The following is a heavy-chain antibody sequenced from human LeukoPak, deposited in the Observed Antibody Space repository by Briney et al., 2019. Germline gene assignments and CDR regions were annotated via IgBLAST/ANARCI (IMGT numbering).Heavy chain of an antibody. D-gene: IGHD3-10*01. J-gene: IGHJ4*02. CDR1: GFTFSSYA. CDR2: ISATGGST. V-gene: IGHV3-23*01. CDR3: AKDLSVVRYGSGYFDY. Sequence: GGSLRLSCAASGFTFSSYAMNWVRQAPGKGLEWVSAISATGGSTYYADSVKGRFTISRDNSKNTLYLQMNSLRAEDTAVYHCAKDLSVVRYGSGYFDYWGQGTLVTVSS.